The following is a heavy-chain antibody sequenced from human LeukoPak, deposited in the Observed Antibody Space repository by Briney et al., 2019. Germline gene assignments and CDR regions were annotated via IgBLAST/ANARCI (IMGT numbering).Heavy chain of an antibody. CDR1: GGSISIISYF. D-gene: IGHD7-27*01. CDR2: IYYSGST. CDR3: AREAYWGSSGKGFDS. J-gene: IGHJ4*02. Sequence: SETLSLTCTVSGGSISIISYFWGWIRKPPGKGLEWIGSIYYSGSTYYNPSLKSRVTISLDTSKNQFSLKLSSVTAADTAVYSCAREAYWGSSGKGFDSWGQGTLVTVSS. V-gene: IGHV4-39*02.